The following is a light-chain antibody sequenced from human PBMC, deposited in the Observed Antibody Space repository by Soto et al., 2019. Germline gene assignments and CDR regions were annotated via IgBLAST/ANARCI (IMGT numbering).Light chain of an antibody. CDR2: EVN. CDR1: GGDFGSSTY. V-gene: IGLV2-14*01. J-gene: IGLJ3*02. CDR3: SSYTTTNSWV. Sequence: QSALIQPASVSGSPGQSLIISCTGTGGDFGSSTYVSWYQQHSDKAPKVVIYEVNKRPSGVSSRFSGAKSGSTASLTISGLQGDDESTYFCSSYTTTNSWVFSGGTKVTVL.